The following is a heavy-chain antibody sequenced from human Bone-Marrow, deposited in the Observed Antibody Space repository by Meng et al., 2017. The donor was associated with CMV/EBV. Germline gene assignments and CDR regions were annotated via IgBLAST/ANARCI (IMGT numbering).Heavy chain of an antibody. J-gene: IGHJ6*02. CDR2: INPNSGGT. V-gene: IGHV1-2*02. D-gene: IGHD2-2*02. Sequence: ASVKVSCKASGYTFTGYYMHWVRQAPGQGLEWMGWINPNSGGTNYAQKFQDRVTMTRDTSISTAYMELSRLRSDDTAVYYCARSKTKAFYCSSTSCYTHYYYGMGVWGQGTTVTVSS. CDR3: ARSKTKAFYCSSTSCYTHYYYGMGV. CDR1: GYTFTGYY.